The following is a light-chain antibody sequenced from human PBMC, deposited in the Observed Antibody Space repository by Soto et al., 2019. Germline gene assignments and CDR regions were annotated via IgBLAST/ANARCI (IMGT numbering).Light chain of an antibody. J-gene: IGKJ4*01. CDR2: GAS. CDR3: QERDVWPLS. CDR1: QPIRND. Sequence: VLTQSPAILSLSPGETATLSCRAGQPIRNDLGWYQQRPGQAPRLLIYGASNRATGIPDRFSGSGSGTDFTLTITRLAPEDFAIYSSQERDVWPLSFGGGTKV. V-gene: IGKV3-11*01.